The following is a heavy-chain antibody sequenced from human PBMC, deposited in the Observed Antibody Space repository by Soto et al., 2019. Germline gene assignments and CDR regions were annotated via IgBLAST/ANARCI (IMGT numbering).Heavy chain of an antibody. CDR2: ISYDGSNK. J-gene: IGHJ4*02. CDR1: GFTFSSYG. V-gene: IGHV3-30*18. Sequence: GGSLRLSCAASGFTFSSYGMHWVRQAPGKGLEWVAVISYDGSNKYYADSVKGRFTISRDNSKNTLYLQMNSLRAEDTAVYYCAKSSSGSTPPQDYWGQGTLVTVSS. CDR3: AKSSSGSTPPQDY. D-gene: IGHD6-19*01.